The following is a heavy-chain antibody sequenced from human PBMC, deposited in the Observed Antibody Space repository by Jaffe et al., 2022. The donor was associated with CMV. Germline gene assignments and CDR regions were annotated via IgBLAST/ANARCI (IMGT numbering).Heavy chain of an antibody. V-gene: IGHV4-39*01. J-gene: IGHJ6*02. D-gene: IGHD6-6*01. Sequence: QLQLQESGPGLVKPSETLSLTCTVSGGSISSSSYYWGWIRQPPGKGLEWIGSIYYSGSTYYNPSLKSRVTISVDTSKNQFSLKLSSVTAADTAVYYCARQDSSSYIYYYYGMDVWGQGTTVTVSS. CDR2: IYYSGST. CDR3: ARQDSSSYIYYYYGMDV. CDR1: GGSISSSSYY.